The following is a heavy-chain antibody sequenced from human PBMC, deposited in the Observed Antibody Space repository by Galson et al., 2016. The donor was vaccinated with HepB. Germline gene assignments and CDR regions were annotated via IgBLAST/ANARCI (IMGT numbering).Heavy chain of an antibody. D-gene: IGHD1-1*01. CDR3: ARGGGRGLGWSDDRGMDV. CDR1: GYTFTNFD. Sequence: SVKVSCKASGYTFTNFDINWVRQATGQGLEWMGWMNPKTGNTGYAQMFQGRVTMTRNTPISTGYMELSSLRSEDTAVYYCARGGGRGLGWSDDRGMDVWGKGTTVSVSS. J-gene: IGHJ6*04. V-gene: IGHV1-8*01. CDR2: MNPKTGNT.